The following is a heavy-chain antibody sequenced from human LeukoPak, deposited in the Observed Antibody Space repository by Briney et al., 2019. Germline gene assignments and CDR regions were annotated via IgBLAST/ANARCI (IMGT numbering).Heavy chain of an antibody. D-gene: IGHD3-3*01. CDR3: ARDFTARAYYDFWSGYGIMNY. CDR1: GYSFTGYQ. CDR2: INPNNGDT. J-gene: IGHJ4*02. Sequence: GASVKVSCKASGYSFTGYQMHWVRQAPGQGLEWMGWINPNNGDTNYAQKFQGRVTMTRDTSISTAYMELSRLRSDDTAVYYCARDFTARAYYDFWSGYGIMNYWGQGTLVTVSS. V-gene: IGHV1-2*02.